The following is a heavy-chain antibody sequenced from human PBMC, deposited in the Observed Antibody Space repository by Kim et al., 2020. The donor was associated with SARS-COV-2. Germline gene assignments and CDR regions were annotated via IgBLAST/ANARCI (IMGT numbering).Heavy chain of an antibody. Sequence: GGSLRLSCAASGFSIVTYWMSWVRQAPGKGLEWVANIRQDGIEKFYVDSVKGRFTISRDNAANSLYLEMSPLGPEDTAIYYCTGQLLWFAESTPLFYPWGRGTRVTVS. CDR3: TGQLLWFAESTPLFYP. D-gene: IGHD3-10*01. CDR2: IRQDGIEK. J-gene: IGHJ5*02. V-gene: IGHV3-7*01. CDR1: GFSIVTYW.